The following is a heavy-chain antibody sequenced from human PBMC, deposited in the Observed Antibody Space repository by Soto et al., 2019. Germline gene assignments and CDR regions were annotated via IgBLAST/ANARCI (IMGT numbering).Heavy chain of an antibody. J-gene: IGHJ5*02. CDR3: ARAGLPYYYDSSGYYHPNWFDP. D-gene: IGHD3-22*01. CDR1: GYTSTSYY. CDR2: INPSGGST. V-gene: IGHV1-46*01. Sequence: ASVKVSCKASGYTSTSYYMHWVRQAPGQGLEWMGIINPSGGSTSYAQKFQGRVTMTRDTSTSTVYMELSSLRSEDTAVYYCARAGLPYYYDSSGYYHPNWFDPWGQGTLVTVSS.